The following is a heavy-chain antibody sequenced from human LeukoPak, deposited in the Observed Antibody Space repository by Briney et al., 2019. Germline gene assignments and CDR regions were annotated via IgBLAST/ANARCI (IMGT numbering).Heavy chain of an antibody. V-gene: IGHV3-30-3*01. CDR1: GFTFSRYA. J-gene: IGHJ5*02. CDR3: ARVAYDTSSYSWFDP. D-gene: IGHD3-22*01. Sequence: GGSLRLSCAASGFTFSRYAMHWVRQAPGKGLEWVTLISYDGSNKYYADSVEGRFTIPRDNSKNTLYLQMDSLRVEDTAIYYCARVAYDTSSYSWFDPWGQGTLVTVSS. CDR2: ISYDGSNK.